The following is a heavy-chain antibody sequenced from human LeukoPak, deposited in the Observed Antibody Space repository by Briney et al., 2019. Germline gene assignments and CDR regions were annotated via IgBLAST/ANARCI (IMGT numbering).Heavy chain of an antibody. CDR2: VSAYNGNT. CDR1: GYTFTSYG. V-gene: IGHV1-18*01. CDR3: ARLFGELLAYYYYGMDV. Sequence: GASVKVSCKASGYTFTSYGISWVRQAPGQGLEWMGWVSAYNGNTNYAQKLQGRVTMTTDTSTSTAYMELRSLRSDDTAVYYCARLFGELLAYYYYGMDVWGQGTTVTVSS. D-gene: IGHD1-26*01. J-gene: IGHJ6*02.